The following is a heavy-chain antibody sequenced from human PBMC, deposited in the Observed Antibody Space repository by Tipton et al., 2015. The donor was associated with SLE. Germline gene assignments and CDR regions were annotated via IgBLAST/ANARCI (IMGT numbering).Heavy chain of an antibody. CDR1: GGSISSGGYS. CDR3: ARGITGTKGNAFDI. J-gene: IGHJ3*02. D-gene: IGHD1-7*01. CDR2: IYHSGST. Sequence: TLSLTCAVSGGSISSGGYSWSWIRQPPGKGLEWIGYIYHSGSTYYNPSLKSRVTISVDRSKNQFSLKLSSVTAADTAVYYCARGITGTKGNAFDIWGQGTMVTVSS. V-gene: IGHV4-30-2*01.